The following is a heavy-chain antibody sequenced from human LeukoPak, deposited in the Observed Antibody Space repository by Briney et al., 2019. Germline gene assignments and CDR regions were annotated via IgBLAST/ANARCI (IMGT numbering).Heavy chain of an antibody. J-gene: IGHJ4*02. V-gene: IGHV3-7*01. D-gene: IGHD3-22*01. Sequence: GGSLRLSCAASGFAFSNFAMSWVRQAPGKGLEWVANIEQDGSQKFYLDSVKGRFTISRDNAKESLFLQMNSLRAEDTAVYYCARHYDSTAYSLDYWGQGTLVTVSS. CDR3: ARHYDSTAYSLDY. CDR1: GFAFSNFA. CDR2: IEQDGSQK.